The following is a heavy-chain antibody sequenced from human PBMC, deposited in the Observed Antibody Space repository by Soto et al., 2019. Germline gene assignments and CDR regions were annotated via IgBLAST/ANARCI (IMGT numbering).Heavy chain of an antibody. CDR2: ISGDGKAT. CDR1: GFYFSAYA. Sequence: EVQLLESGGDLVQPGGSLRLSCVASGFYFSAYALAWVRQAPGKGLECISGISGDGKATHYAESVRGRFTISRDNSKNTVYLRMDSLRAEDPALYYGAKEVTSCCYPVFDSWGQGTLVTVSS. J-gene: IGHJ4*02. CDR3: AKEVTSCCYPVFDS. V-gene: IGHV3-23*01. D-gene: IGHD2-21*01.